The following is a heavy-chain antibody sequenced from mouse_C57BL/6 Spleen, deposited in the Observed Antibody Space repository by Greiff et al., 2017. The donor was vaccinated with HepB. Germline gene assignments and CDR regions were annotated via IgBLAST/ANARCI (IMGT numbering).Heavy chain of an antibody. D-gene: IGHD1-1*01. CDR2: IYPRDGST. J-gene: IGHJ1*03. CDR1: GYTFTDHT. CDR3: ARWYYYGSRYWYFDV. V-gene: IGHV1-78*01. Sequence: QVHVKQSDAELVKPGASVKISCKVSGYTFTDHTIHWMKQRPEQGLEWIGYIYPRDGSTKYNEKFKGKATLTADKSSSTAYMQLNSLTSEDSAVYFCARWYYYGSRYWYFDVWGTGTTVTVSS.